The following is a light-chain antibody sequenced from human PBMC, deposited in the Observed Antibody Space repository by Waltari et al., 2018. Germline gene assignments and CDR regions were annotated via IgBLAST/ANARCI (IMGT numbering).Light chain of an antibody. Sequence: QSVLTQPPSASGTPGQSVTISCSGSLSNIGPHYVYWYQQLPGTAPKLLLYLTHVRASGVPDRFSASQSATSASLAISGLRCEDGGDYYCATRDEGPTVVFGGGTKVTVL. CDR2: LTH. J-gene: IGLJ2*01. CDR3: ATRDEGPTVV. CDR1: LSNIGPHY. V-gene: IGLV1-47*01.